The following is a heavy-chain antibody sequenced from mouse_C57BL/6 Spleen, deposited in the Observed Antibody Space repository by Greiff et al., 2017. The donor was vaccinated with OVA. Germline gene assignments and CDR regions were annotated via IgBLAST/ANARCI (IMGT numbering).Heavy chain of an antibody. CDR1: GFNIKDYY. CDR2: IDPEDGDT. CDR3: TIPLYYGSEAY. J-gene: IGHJ3*01. V-gene: IGHV14-1*01. D-gene: IGHD1-1*01. Sequence: EVQLQQSGAELVRPGASVKLSCTASGFNIKDYYMHWVKQRPEQGLEWIGRIDPEDGDTEYAPKFQGKATMTSDTSSNTAYLQLISLTSEDTAVYYCTIPLYYGSEAYWGQGTLVTVSA.